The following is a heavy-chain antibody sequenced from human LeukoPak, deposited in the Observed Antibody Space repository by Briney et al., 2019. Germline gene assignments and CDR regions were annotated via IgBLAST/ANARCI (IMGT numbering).Heavy chain of an antibody. CDR3: AKEDSSSYH. D-gene: IGHD6-13*01. CDR2: ISYDGSNK. Sequence: QPGGSLRLSCAASGFTFSSYGMHWVRQAPGKGLEWVAVISYDGSNKYYADSVKGRFTISRDNSKNTLYLQMNSLRAEDTAVYYCAKEDSSSYHWGQGTLVTVSS. CDR1: GFTFSSYG. J-gene: IGHJ5*02. V-gene: IGHV3-30*18.